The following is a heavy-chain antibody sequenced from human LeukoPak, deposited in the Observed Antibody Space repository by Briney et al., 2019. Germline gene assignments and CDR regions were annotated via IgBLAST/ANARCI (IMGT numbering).Heavy chain of an antibody. V-gene: IGHV3-33*01. J-gene: IGHJ4*02. D-gene: IGHD2-15*01. Sequence: PGRSLRLSCAASGFTFSSYGMHWVRQAPGKGLEWVAVIWYDGSNKYYADSVKGRFTISRDNSKNTLYLQMNSLRAEDTAVYYCARGRPYGIFTLSDYWGQGTLVTVSS. CDR1: GFTFSSYG. CDR2: IWYDGSNK. CDR3: ARGRPYGIFTLSDY.